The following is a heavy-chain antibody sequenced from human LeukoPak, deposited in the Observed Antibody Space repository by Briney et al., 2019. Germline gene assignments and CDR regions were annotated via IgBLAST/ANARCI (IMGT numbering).Heavy chain of an antibody. CDR3: AKSRTATPFDY. V-gene: IGHV3-33*06. CDR1: GFTFSSYG. J-gene: IGHJ4*02. Sequence: PGRSLRLSCAASGFTFSSYGMRWVRQAPGKGLEWVAVIWYDGSNKYYADSVKGRFTISRDNSKNTLYLQMNSLRAEDTAVYYCAKSRTATPFDYWGQGTLVTVSS. D-gene: IGHD2-15*01. CDR2: IWYDGSNK.